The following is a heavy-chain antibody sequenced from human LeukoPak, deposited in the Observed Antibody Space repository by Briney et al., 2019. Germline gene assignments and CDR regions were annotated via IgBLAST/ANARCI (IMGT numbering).Heavy chain of an antibody. D-gene: IGHD6-19*01. CDR1: GFTFSSYD. J-gene: IGHJ4*02. CDR2: IGTAGDT. Sequence: GGCLRLSCAASGFTFSSYDMHWVRQATGKGLEWVSAIGTAGDTYYPGSVKGRFTISRENAKNSLYLQMNSLRAGDTAVYYCARAVAGTFYFDYWGQGTLVTVSS. V-gene: IGHV3-13*04. CDR3: ARAVAGTFYFDY.